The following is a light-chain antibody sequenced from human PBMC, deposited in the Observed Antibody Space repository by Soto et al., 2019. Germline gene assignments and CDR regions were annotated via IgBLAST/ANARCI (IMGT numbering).Light chain of an antibody. V-gene: IGLV2-8*01. Sequence: QSVLTQPPSASGSPGQSVTISCTGTSGDVGGYNYVSWYQQHPGKAPKLVIFEVNKRPSGVPDRFSGSKSGNTASLTVSGLQTEDEADYYCNSYEGSNSFVSGTGTKVTVL. CDR1: SGDVGGYNY. CDR2: EVN. CDR3: NSYEGSNSFV. J-gene: IGLJ1*01.